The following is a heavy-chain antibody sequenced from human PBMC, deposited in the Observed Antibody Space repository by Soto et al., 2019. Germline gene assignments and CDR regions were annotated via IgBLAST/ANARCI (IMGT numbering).Heavy chain of an antibody. V-gene: IGHV4-31*03. J-gene: IGHJ4*02. CDR1: GGSISSGGYY. CDR2: IYYSGST. D-gene: IGHD2-15*01. CDR3: ARATIQGGSCCFDY. Sequence: QVQLQESGPGLVKPSQTLSLTCTVSGGSISSGGYYWSWIRQHPGKGLEWIGYIYYSGSTYYNPSLKSRVTISVDTSKNQFSLKLSSVTAADTAVYYCARATIQGGSCCFDYWGQGTLVTVSS.